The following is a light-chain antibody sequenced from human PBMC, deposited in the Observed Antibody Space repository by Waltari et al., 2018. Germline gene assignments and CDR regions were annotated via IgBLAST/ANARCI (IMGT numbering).Light chain of an antibody. V-gene: IGLV1-40*01. CDR2: GNN. CDR1: ISNIGAGYD. Sequence: QSVLTQPPSVSAAPGRRVTISCTGDISNIGAGYDVHWYQQLPETSPKLLIYGNNNRPSGVPDRFSASMSGTSASLAITGLQAEDEADYYCQSFDGRRTLFGGGTKLTVL. J-gene: IGLJ2*01. CDR3: QSFDGRRTL.